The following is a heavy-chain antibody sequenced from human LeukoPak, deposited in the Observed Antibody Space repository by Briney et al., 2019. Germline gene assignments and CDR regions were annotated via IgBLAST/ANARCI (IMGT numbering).Heavy chain of an antibody. CDR2: IYHSGST. Sequence: PSETLSLTCTVSGGSISSSNWWSWVRQPPGKGLEWIGEIYHSGSTNYNPSLKSRVTISVDKSKNQFSLKLSSVTAADTAVYYCARDLSTSGWYFRIGRNYYGMDVWGQGTTVTVSS. J-gene: IGHJ6*02. CDR3: ARDLSTSGWYFRIGRNYYGMDV. V-gene: IGHV4-4*02. CDR1: GGSISSSNW. D-gene: IGHD6-19*01.